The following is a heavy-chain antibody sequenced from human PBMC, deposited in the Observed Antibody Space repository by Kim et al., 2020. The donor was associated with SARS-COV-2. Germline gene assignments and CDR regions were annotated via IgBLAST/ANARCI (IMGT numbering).Heavy chain of an antibody. J-gene: IGHJ4*02. CDR2: IWYDGSNK. V-gene: IGHV3-33*01. CDR3: ATGIVGGRLDY. D-gene: IGHD1-26*01. Sequence: GGSLRLSCVASGFTFNSYGMHWVRQAPGKGLEWVAVIWYDGSNKYYADSVKGRFTISRDNSKNTLYLQMNSLRAEDTAVYYCATGIVGGRLDYCGQGTLVTVSS. CDR1: GFTFNSYG.